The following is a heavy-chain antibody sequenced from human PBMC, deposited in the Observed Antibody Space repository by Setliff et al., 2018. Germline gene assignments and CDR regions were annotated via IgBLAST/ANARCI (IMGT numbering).Heavy chain of an antibody. V-gene: IGHV3-74*01. Sequence: SCAASGFTFVNYWIHWVRQAPGKGLVWVSRVNSDGSSTIYADSVKGRFTISRDNAENTLYLQMNSLRPDDTALYYCATGGGQYYDRWGRGTLVTVSS. CDR1: GFTFVNYW. D-gene: IGHD3-16*01. J-gene: IGHJ2*01. CDR3: ATGGGQYYDR. CDR2: VNSDGSST.